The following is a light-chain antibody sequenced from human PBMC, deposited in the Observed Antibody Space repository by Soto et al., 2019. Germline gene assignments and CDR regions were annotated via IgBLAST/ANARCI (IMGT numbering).Light chain of an antibody. Sequence: QSALTQPASVSGSPGQSITISCTGTSSDVGGYNYVSWYQQHPGKAPKIIIYEVTNRPSGVSNRFSGSKSGNTASLTISGLQAEDDADYYCSSFTSRFTFNYIFGTGTKLTV. CDR3: SSFTSRFTFNYI. CDR1: SSDVGGYNY. J-gene: IGLJ1*01. CDR2: EVT. V-gene: IGLV2-14*01.